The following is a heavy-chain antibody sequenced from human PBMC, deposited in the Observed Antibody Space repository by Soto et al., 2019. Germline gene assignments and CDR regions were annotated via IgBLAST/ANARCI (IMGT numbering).Heavy chain of an antibody. CDR3: ASQAAYYDFRYNWFDP. D-gene: IGHD3-3*01. CDR1: GGSISSGDYY. J-gene: IGHJ5*02. V-gene: IGHV4-30-4*01. Sequence: SETLSLTCTVSGGSISSGDYYWIWIRHPPGKGLEWIGYIYYSGSTYYNPSLKSRVTISVDTSKNQFSLKLSSVTAADTAVYYCASQAAYYDFRYNWFDPWGQGTLVTVSS. CDR2: IYYSGST.